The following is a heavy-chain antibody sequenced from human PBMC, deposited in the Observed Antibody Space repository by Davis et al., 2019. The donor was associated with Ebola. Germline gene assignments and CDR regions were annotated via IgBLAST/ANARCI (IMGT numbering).Heavy chain of an antibody. CDR1: GDSITNYY. CDR2: VFYSGIN. D-gene: IGHD3-22*01. V-gene: IGHV4-59*12. J-gene: IGHJ4*02. CDR3: ARLVALYDNSGYAYLDY. Sequence: SETLSLTCTISGDSITNYYCTWIRQPPGKGPEWIGYVFYSGINNHNPSLKSRVTTSVDTSKNQFSLKLSSVTAADTAVYYCARLVALYDNSGYAYLDYWGQGILVTVSS.